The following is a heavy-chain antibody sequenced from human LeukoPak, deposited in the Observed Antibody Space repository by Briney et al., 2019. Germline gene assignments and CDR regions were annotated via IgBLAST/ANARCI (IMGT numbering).Heavy chain of an antibody. CDR2: IYHSGST. V-gene: IGHV4-38-2*01. CDR1: GYSISSGYY. D-gene: IGHD2-21*01. CDR3: ARLGAYCGGDCYSFDY. J-gene: IGHJ4*02. Sequence: SETLSLTCAVSGYSISSGYYWGWIRQPPGKGLECIGSIYHSGSTYYNPSLKSRVTISVDTSKHQFSLKLSSVTAADTAVYYCARLGAYCGGDCYSFDYWGQGTLVTVSS.